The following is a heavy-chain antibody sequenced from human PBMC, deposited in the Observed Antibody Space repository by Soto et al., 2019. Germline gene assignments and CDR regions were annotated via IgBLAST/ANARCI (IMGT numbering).Heavy chain of an antibody. Sequence: GGSLRLSCAASGFTFSSYAMSWVRQAPGKGLEWVSAISGSGGSTYYADSVKGRFTISRDNSKNTLYLQMNSLRAEDTAVYYCAKDEVSGIAENWFDPWGQGTLVTVSS. V-gene: IGHV3-23*01. CDR2: ISGSGGST. D-gene: IGHD6-13*01. CDR3: AKDEVSGIAENWFDP. J-gene: IGHJ5*02. CDR1: GFTFSSYA.